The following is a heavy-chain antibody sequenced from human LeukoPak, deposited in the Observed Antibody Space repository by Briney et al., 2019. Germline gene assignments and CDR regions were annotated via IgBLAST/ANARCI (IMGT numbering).Heavy chain of an antibody. Sequence: GGSLRLSCAASGFIFSNSAMSWVRQAPGKGLEWVSGINGGGTGTYYAYSVRGRVTISRDNSKNTLHLDMNSVRAEDTAIYYCAKAGAIKFDFWGQGILATVSS. CDR3: AKAGAIKFDF. CDR2: INGGGTGT. J-gene: IGHJ4*02. CDR1: GFIFSNSA. V-gene: IGHV3-23*01. D-gene: IGHD1-26*01.